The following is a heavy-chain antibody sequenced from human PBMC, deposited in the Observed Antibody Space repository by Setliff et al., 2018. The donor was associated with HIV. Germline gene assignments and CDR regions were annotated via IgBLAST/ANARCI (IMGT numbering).Heavy chain of an antibody. CDR2: INAYNGNT. CDR1: GYTFTFYG. D-gene: IGHD6-13*01. V-gene: IGHV1-18*01. J-gene: IGHJ6*03. Sequence: ASVKVSCKASGYTFTFYGINWVRQAPGQGLEWMGWINAYNGNTNYAQKLQGRATMTTDTSTSTAYMELRSLRSDDTAVYFCARDGRIAAAGSWNYYYDMDVWGKGTTVTVSS. CDR3: ARDGRIAAAGSWNYYYDMDV.